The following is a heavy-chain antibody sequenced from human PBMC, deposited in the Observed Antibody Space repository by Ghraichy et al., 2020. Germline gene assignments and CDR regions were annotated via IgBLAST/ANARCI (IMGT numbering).Heavy chain of an antibody. CDR1: GGSISSYY. Sequence: GSLSLTCTVSGGSISSYYWSWIRQPPGKGLEWIGYIYYSGSTNYNPSLKSRVTISVDTSKNQFSLKLSSVTAADTAVYYCARSPDIVATIDAFDIWGQGTMVTVSS. V-gene: IGHV4-59*01. D-gene: IGHD5-12*01. CDR2: IYYSGST. J-gene: IGHJ3*02. CDR3: ARSPDIVATIDAFDI.